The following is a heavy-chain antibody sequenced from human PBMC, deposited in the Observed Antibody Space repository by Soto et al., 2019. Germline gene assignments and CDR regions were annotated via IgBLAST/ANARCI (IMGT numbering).Heavy chain of an antibody. J-gene: IGHJ5*02. CDR3: ARDKDTVVVPQFDP. D-gene: IGHD2-2*01. V-gene: IGHV3-21*01. CDR2: ISGSSTYI. CDR1: GFTFSSYT. Sequence: VGSLRLSCAASGFTFSSYTMNWVRQAPGKGLEWVSSISGSSTYIYYADSVKGRFTISRDNAKNSMYLDMTSLRAEDTAMYYCARDKDTVVVPQFDPWGQGTLVTVS.